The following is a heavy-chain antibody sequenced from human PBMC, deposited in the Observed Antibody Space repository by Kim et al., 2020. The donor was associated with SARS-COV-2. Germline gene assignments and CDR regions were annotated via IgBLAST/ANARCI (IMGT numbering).Heavy chain of an antibody. CDR3: ARDSSGWVLDY. J-gene: IGHJ4*02. Sequence: NYNPHHRSRVTISIDTSKNQFSLKLSSVTAADTAIYYCARDSSGWVLDYWGQGTLVTVSS. V-gene: IGHV4-59*01. D-gene: IGHD6-19*01.